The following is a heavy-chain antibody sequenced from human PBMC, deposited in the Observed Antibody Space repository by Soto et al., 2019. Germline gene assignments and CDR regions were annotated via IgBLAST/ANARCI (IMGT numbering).Heavy chain of an antibody. V-gene: IGHV1-69*01. CDR1: GGTFSSYA. Sequence: QVQLVQSGAEVKKPGSSVKVSCKASGGTFSSYAISWVRQAPGQGLEGMGGISPIVGTANYAQKFQGRVTITADESTSTAYMELSSLRSEDTVVYYCARPRSYRGRHSFFHFDIWGQGTMVTVSS. CDR3: ARPRSYRGRHSFFHFDI. D-gene: IGHD5-12*01. CDR2: ISPIVGTA. J-gene: IGHJ3*02.